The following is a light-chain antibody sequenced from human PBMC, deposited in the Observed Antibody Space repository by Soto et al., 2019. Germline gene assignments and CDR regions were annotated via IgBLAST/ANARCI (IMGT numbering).Light chain of an antibody. CDR3: QQYNSYPPN. J-gene: IGKJ4*01. CDR1: QSIGNW. V-gene: IGKV1-5*01. Sequence: DIQTTQAPSTLSEPLRDRLTVTCRASQSIGNWLAWYQQNPGKAPKLLIYDASSLESGVSSRFSGSGSGTEFALTISSLQADDFATYYCQQYNSYPPNFGGGTTVDIK. CDR2: DAS.